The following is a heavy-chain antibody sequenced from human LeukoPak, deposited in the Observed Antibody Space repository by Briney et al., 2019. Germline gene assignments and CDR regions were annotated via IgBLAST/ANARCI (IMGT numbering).Heavy chain of an antibody. CDR1: GFTFDDYA. CDR2: ISWNSGSI. D-gene: IGHD1-26*01. CDR3: ARSRWEPPTFFDY. V-gene: IGHV3-9*03. Sequence: ARSLRLSCAASGFTFDDYAMHWVRHATGKGLEWVSGISWNSGSIVYADSVKGRFTISRDNAKNSLYLQMNSLRAEDMALYYCARSRWEPPTFFDYWGQGTLVTVSS. J-gene: IGHJ4*02.